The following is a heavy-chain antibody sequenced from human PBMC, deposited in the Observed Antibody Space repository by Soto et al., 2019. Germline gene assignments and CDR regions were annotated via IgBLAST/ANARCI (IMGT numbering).Heavy chain of an antibody. CDR1: GGTFSSYA. J-gene: IGHJ6*02. D-gene: IGHD1-1*01. Sequence: QVQLVQSGAEVKKPGSSVKVSCKASGGTFSSYAISWVRQAPGQGLEWMGGIIPIFGTANYAQKFQGRVTITADKSTSTAYMELISLRSEDTAVYYCASSRGDLREDVYNWNYYYGGMDVWGQGTTVTVSS. V-gene: IGHV1-69*06. CDR2: IIPIFGTA. CDR3: ASSRGDLREDVYNWNYYYGGMDV.